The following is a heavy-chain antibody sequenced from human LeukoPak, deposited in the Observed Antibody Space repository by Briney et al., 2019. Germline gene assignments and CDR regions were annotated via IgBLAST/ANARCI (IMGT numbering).Heavy chain of an antibody. Sequence: PGRSLRLSCAASGFTFDDYAMHWVRRAPGKGLEWVSGISWNSGSIGYADSVKGRFTISRDNAKNSLYLQMNSLRAEDTALYYCATSTIAALFGYWGQGTLVTVSS. CDR1: GFTFDDYA. J-gene: IGHJ4*02. CDR2: ISWNSGSI. V-gene: IGHV3-9*01. D-gene: IGHD6-13*01. CDR3: ATSTIAALFGY.